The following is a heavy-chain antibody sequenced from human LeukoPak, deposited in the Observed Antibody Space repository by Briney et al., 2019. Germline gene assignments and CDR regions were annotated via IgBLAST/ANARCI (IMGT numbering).Heavy chain of an antibody. J-gene: IGHJ4*02. CDR2: IWYDGSNK. Sequence: PGGSLRLSCAASGFTFSSYGMHWVRQAPGKGLEWVAVIWYDGSNKYYADSVKGRFPISRDNSKNTLYLQMISLRAEDTAVYYCARDPTAYYDSSGYYLNTIDYWGQGTLVTVSS. D-gene: IGHD3-22*01. CDR3: ARDPTAYYDSSGYYLNTIDY. V-gene: IGHV3-33*08. CDR1: GFTFSSYG.